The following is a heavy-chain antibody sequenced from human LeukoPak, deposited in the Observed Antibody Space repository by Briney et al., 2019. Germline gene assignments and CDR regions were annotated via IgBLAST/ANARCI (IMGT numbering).Heavy chain of an antibody. CDR3: ACGGTYFDY. J-gene: IGHJ4*02. V-gene: IGHV4-30-2*01. CDR2: IYHSGST. D-gene: IGHD3-16*01. Sequence: TSETLSLTCALSGGSISSGGYSWSWIRQPPGKGLEWIGYIYHSGSTYYNPSLKSRVTISVDRSKKQFSLKLSSVTAADTAVYYWACGGTYFDYWGQGTLVTVSS. CDR1: GGSISSGGYS.